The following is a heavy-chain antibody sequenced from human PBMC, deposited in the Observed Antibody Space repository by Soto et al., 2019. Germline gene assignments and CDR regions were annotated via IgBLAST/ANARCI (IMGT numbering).Heavy chain of an antibody. CDR3: GSGFEY. CDR2: INNDGSDT. Sequence: PGGSLRLSCAASGFTFSDFWLHWVRQAPGKGLVWVARINNDGSDTSYADSVKGRFTMSRDNAKNMVYLQMNSLGVEDTAVYYCGSGFEYWGQGTQVTVSS. J-gene: IGHJ4*02. V-gene: IGHV3-74*01. CDR1: GFTFSDFW.